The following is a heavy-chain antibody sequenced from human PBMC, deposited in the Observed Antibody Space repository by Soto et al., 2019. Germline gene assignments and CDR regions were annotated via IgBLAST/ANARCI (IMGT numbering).Heavy chain of an antibody. J-gene: IGHJ6*02. CDR2: IYYSGST. D-gene: IGHD3-9*01. CDR3: ATRDILTGYYRDYYYYGMDV. Sequence: PSETLSLTCTVSGGSISSSSYYWGWIRQPPGKGLEWIGSIYYSGSTYYNPSLKSRVTISVDTSKNQFSLKLSSVTAADTAVYYCATRDILTGYYRDYYYYGMDVWGQGTTVTVS. V-gene: IGHV4-39*01. CDR1: GGSISSSSYY.